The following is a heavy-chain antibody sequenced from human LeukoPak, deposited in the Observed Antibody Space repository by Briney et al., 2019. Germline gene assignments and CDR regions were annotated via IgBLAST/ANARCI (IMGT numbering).Heavy chain of an antibody. J-gene: IGHJ4*02. CDR1: GGTFSSYA. CDR2: IIPIFGTA. CDR3: ARDRFVSWRYSYGYGFDY. Sequence: GASVKVSCKASGGTFSSYAISRVRQAPGQGLEWMVGIIPIFGTANYAQKFQGRVTITADESTSTAYMELSSLRSEDTAVYYCARDRFVSWRYSYGYGFDYWGQGTLVTVSS. D-gene: IGHD5-18*01. V-gene: IGHV1-69*13.